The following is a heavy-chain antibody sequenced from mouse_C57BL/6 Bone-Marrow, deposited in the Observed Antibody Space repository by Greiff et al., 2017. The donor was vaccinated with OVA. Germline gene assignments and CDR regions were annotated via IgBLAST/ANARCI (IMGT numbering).Heavy chain of an antibody. J-gene: IGHJ4*01. CDR2: IWSGGST. D-gene: IGHD2-1*01. V-gene: IGHV2-2*01. CDR1: GFSLTSYG. CDR3: AREEGNYWNYAMDY. Sequence: VQRVESGPGLVQPSQSLSITCTVSGFSLTSYGVHWVRQSPGKGLEWLGVIWSGGSTDYNAAFISRLSISKDNSKSQVFFKMNSLQADDTAIYYCAREEGNYWNYAMDYWGQGTSVTVSS.